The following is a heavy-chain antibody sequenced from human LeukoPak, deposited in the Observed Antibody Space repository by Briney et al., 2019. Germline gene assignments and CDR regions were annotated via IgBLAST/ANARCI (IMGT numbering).Heavy chain of an antibody. CDR1: GFSFSNYW. CDR3: ARAQAVAGTGGFDP. D-gene: IGHD6-19*01. Sequence: PEGSLRLSCVTSGFSFSNYWMHWVRQAPGKGLVWVSRINSAGNSTSYADSVKGRFTISRDNAKNTLYLQMKSLRDEDTAVYYCARAQAVAGTGGFDPWGQGTLVTVSS. J-gene: IGHJ5*02. CDR2: INSAGNST. V-gene: IGHV3-74*01.